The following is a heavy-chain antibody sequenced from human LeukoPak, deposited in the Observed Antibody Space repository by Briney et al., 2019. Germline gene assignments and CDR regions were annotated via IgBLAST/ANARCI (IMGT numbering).Heavy chain of an antibody. CDR1: GGSFSGYY. Sequence: SETLSLTCAVYGGSFSGYYWSWIRQPPGKGLEWIGEINHSGSTNYNPSLKSRVTISVDTSKNQFSLKLSSVTAADTAVYYCARGGRVTYSSSSARKYFDYWGQGTLVTVSS. D-gene: IGHD6-6*01. CDR2: INHSGST. J-gene: IGHJ4*02. CDR3: ARGGRVTYSSSSARKYFDY. V-gene: IGHV4-34*01.